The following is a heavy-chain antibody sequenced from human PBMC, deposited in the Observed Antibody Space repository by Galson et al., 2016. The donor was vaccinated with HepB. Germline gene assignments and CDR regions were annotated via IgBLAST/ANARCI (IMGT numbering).Heavy chain of an antibody. Sequence: LEWVAVISYDGSNQYYADSVKGRFTISRDNSNNTLYLQINSLRADDTAVYYCARDIGGSDYCFDYWGQGTLVTVSS. CDR3: ARDIGGSDYCFDY. CDR2: ISYDGSNQ. D-gene: IGHD2-21*01. V-gene: IGHV3-30*04. J-gene: IGHJ4*02.